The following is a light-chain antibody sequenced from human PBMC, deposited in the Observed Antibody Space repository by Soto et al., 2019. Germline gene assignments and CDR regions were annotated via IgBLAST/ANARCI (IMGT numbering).Light chain of an antibody. CDR2: DAS. V-gene: IGKV3-11*01. J-gene: IGKJ1*01. CDR3: QQRSNWPPT. CDR1: QSVSSY. Sequence: EIVLTQSPATLSLSPGERATLYCRASQSVSSYLAWYQPKPGQAPRLLIYDASNRATGIPARFSGSGSGTDFTLTISSLEPEDFAVYYCQQRSNWPPTFGQGTKVDIK.